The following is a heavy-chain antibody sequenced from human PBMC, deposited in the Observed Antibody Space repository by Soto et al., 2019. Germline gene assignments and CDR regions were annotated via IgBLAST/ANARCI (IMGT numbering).Heavy chain of an antibody. CDR2: IYYSGST. J-gene: IGHJ4*02. Sequence: SETLSLTCTVSGGSVSSGSYYWSWIRQPPGKGLEWIGYIYYSGSTNYNPSLKSRVTISVDTSKNQFSLKLSSVTAADTAVYYCAREYTMVRGSYYFDYWGQGTLVTVSS. CDR3: AREYTMVRGSYYFDY. CDR1: GGSVSSGSYY. D-gene: IGHD3-10*01. V-gene: IGHV4-61*01.